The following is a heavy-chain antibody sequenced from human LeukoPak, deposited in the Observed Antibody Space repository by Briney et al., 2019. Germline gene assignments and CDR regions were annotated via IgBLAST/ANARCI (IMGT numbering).Heavy chain of an antibody. Sequence: SETLSLTCAVYGGSFSGYYWSWIRQPPGKGLEWIGEIHNSGSTNYNPSLKSRVTISVDTSKNQFSLKLSSVTAADTAVYYCARGSVRGVIKFRYYFDYWGQGTLVTVSS. CDR3: ARGSVRGVIKFRYYFDY. CDR1: GGSFSGYY. CDR2: IHNSGST. D-gene: IGHD3-10*01. J-gene: IGHJ4*02. V-gene: IGHV4-34*01.